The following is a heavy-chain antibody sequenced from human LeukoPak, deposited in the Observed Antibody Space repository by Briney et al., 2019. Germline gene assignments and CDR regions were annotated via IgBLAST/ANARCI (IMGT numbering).Heavy chain of an antibody. J-gene: IGHJ6*02. CDR3: ARVPGSYYGSGTDKAPPSWGMDV. V-gene: IGHV3-20*04. Sequence: SGGSLRLSCAASGFTFDDYGMSWVRQAPGKGLEWVSGINWNGGSTGYADSVKGRFTISRDNAKNSLYLQMNSLRAEDTALYYCARVPGSYYGSGTDKAPPSWGMDVWGQGTTVTVSS. CDR2: INWNGGST. D-gene: IGHD3-10*01. CDR1: GFTFDDYG.